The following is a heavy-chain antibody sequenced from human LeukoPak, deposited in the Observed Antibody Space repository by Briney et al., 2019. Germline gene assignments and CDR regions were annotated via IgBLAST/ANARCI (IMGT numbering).Heavy chain of an antibody. CDR1: GFTVSSNY. J-gene: IGHJ4*02. D-gene: IGHD4-17*01. Sequence: GGSLRLSCAASGFTVSSNYMSWVRQAPGKGLEGVSLIRSGGTTYYADSVKGRFTISRDNSENTVFLQMNSLRAEDTAVYYCARGLTAVATSPFDSWGQGTLVTVSS. CDR3: ARGLTAVATSPFDS. V-gene: IGHV3-53*01. CDR2: IRSGGTT.